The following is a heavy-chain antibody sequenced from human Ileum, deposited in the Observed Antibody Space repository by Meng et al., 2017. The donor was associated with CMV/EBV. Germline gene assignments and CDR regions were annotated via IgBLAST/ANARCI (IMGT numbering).Heavy chain of an antibody. V-gene: IGHV4-59*01. CDR2: IYYSGST. D-gene: IGHD2-2*01. J-gene: IGHJ4*02. CDR3: ARCSSTSCRYFDY. CDR1: GGSISSYY. Sequence: SETLSLTCTVSGGSISSYYWSWIRQPPGKGLEWIGYIYYSGSTNYNPSLKSRVTISVDTSKNQFSLKLSSVTAADTAVYYCARCSSTSCRYFDYWGQGTLVTVSS.